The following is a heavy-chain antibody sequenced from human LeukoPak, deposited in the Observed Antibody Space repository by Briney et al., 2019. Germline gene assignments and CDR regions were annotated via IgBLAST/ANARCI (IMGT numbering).Heavy chain of an antibody. V-gene: IGHV3-48*04. J-gene: IGHJ3*02. Sequence: GSLRLSCVASGFQFGCHAMHWLRQAPGKGLEWVAYITYGSDTIFYADSVKGRFTVSRDNAKNSLYLQMDSPRAEDTAVYYCARDRLGFVRTPFDAFDIWGQGTMVTVSS. D-gene: IGHD3-10*02. CDR3: ARDRLGFVRTPFDAFDI. CDR2: ITYGSDTI. CDR1: GFQFGCHA.